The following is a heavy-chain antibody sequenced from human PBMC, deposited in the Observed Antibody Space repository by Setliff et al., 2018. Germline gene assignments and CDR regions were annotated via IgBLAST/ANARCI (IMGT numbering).Heavy chain of an antibody. CDR1: GGSISSGGYY. CDR2: IHHRGST. J-gene: IGHJ4*02. V-gene: IGHV4-39*07. D-gene: IGHD3-3*01. CDR3: ASRATYYNFWSGYYLY. Sequence: PSETLSLTCTVSGGSISSGGYYWSWIRQPPGKGLEWIGSIHHRGSTYYNPSLKSRVTTLVDTSKNQFSLKLSSVTAADTAVYYCASRATYYNFWSGYYLYWGQGTLVTVSS.